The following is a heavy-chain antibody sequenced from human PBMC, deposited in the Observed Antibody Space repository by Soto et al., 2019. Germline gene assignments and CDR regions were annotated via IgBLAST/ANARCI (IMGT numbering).Heavy chain of an antibody. J-gene: IGHJ6*02. CDR3: ARVEGYDFWSGYPRHYYGMDV. CDR1: GGSISSYY. D-gene: IGHD3-3*01. Sequence: QVQLQESGPGLVKPSETLSLTCTVSGGSISSYYWSWIRQPPGKGLEWIGYIYYSGSTNYNPSLKSRSTISVATSKNQFPLKLSSVTAADTAVYYCARVEGYDFWSGYPRHYYGMDVWGQGTTVTVSS. V-gene: IGHV4-59*01. CDR2: IYYSGST.